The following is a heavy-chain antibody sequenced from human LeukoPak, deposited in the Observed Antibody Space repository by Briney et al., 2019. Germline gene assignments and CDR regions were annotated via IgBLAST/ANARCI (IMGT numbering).Heavy chain of an antibody. CDR1: GFTFSSYS. CDR2: ISSSSSYI. J-gene: IGHJ4*02. Sequence: PGGSLRLSCAASGFTFSSYSMNWVRQAPGKGLEWVSSISSSSSYIYYADSVKGRFTISRDNAKNSLYLQMNSLRAEDTAVYNCARDPNYYDSSGYYGLSFDYWGQGTLVSVSS. D-gene: IGHD3-22*01. V-gene: IGHV3-21*01. CDR3: ARDPNYYDSSGYYGLSFDY.